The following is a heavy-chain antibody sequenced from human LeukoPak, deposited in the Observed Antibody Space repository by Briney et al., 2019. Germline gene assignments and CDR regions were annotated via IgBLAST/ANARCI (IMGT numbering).Heavy chain of an antibody. CDR2: INWNGGST. D-gene: IGHD1-26*01. Sequence: PGGSLRLSCAASGFTFDDYGMSWVRQAPGKGLEWVSGINWNGGSTGYADSVKGRFTISRDNAKNSLYLQMNSLRAVDTALYYCARGRGESFWSPIDHWGQGTLVTVSS. CDR1: GFTFDDYG. J-gene: IGHJ4*02. CDR3: ARGRGESFWSPIDH. V-gene: IGHV3-20*04.